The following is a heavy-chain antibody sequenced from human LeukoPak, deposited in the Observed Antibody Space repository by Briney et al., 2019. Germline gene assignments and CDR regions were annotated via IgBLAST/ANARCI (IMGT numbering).Heavy chain of an antibody. CDR2: ISYDGSDK. Sequence: GGSLRLSCAASGFTFSNYDMHWVRQAPGKGLEWVAVISYDGSDKYYADSVQGRFTISRDNSKNTLYLQMNSLRAEDTAVYYCAKGLHGSGWSPADYWGQGTLVTVSS. D-gene: IGHD6-19*01. J-gene: IGHJ4*02. CDR1: GFTFSNYD. V-gene: IGHV3-30*18. CDR3: AKGLHGSGWSPADY.